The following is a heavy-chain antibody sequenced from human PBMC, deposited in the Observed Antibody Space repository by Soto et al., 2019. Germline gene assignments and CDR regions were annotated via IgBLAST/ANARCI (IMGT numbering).Heavy chain of an antibody. CDR3: ARERRHGGKYLDAFDI. D-gene: IGHD2-15*01. CDR1: GGTFSSYA. CDR2: SIPIFGTA. V-gene: IGHV1-69*12. Sequence: QVQLVQSGAEVKKPGSSVKVSCKASGGTFSSYAISWVRQAPGQGLEWMGGSIPIFGTANYAQKFQGRVTITADESTSTAYMELSSLRSEDTAVYYCARERRHGGKYLDAFDIWGQGTMVTVSS. J-gene: IGHJ3*02.